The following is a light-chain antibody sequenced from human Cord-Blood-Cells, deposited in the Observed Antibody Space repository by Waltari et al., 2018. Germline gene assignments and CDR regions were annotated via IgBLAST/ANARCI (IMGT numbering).Light chain of an antibody. CDR2: WAS. Sequence: DIVMTQSPDSLAVSLGERVTINCKYRQSVLYSSNNKNYLAWYQQKPGQPPKLLIYWASTRESGVPDRFSGSGSGTDFTLTISSLQAEDVAVYYCQQYYSTQLTFGGGNKVEIK. J-gene: IGKJ4*01. CDR3: QQYYSTQLT. CDR1: QSVLYSSNNKNY. V-gene: IGKV4-1*01.